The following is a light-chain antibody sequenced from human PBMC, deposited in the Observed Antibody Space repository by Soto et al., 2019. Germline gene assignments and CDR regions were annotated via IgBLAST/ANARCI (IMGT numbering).Light chain of an antibody. CDR2: EVS. CDR1: SSDVGGYRF. V-gene: IGLV2-14*01. Sequence: SAGAQPASVCGYPGQSMTLSCTTSSSDVGGYRFVSWYQHHPGEAPKLIIYEVSNRPSGVSSRFSGSKSGNTASLTISGLQAEDESLYYCSSKSSGSTPMLFGGGTKVTV. CDR3: SSKSSGSTPML. J-gene: IGLJ3*02.